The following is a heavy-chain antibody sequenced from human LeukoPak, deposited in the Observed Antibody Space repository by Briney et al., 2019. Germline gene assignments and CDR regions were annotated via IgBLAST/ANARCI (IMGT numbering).Heavy chain of an antibody. CDR2: ISGSGGGT. V-gene: IGHV3-23*01. CDR3: AKNTSGSYFDS. CDR1: GFTFSTYA. J-gene: IGHJ4*02. Sequence: GGSLRLSCAASGFTFSTYAMSWVRQAPGKGLEWVSAISGSGGGTNYADSVKGRFTISRGNSKNTLYLQMNSLRVEDTAVYYCAKNTSGSYFDSWGQGTLVTVSS. D-gene: IGHD1-26*01.